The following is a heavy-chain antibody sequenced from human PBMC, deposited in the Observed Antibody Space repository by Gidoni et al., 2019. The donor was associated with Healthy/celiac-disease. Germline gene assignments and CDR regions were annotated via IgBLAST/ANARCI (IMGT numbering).Heavy chain of an antibody. CDR2: IYYSGST. D-gene: IGHD5-12*01. CDR3: ARSEYSSYGIDK. J-gene: IGHJ4*02. V-gene: IGHV4-30-4*01. Sequence: QVHLQESGPGLVKPSQTLSLTCTVSRGSISSGDYYWSWIRQPPGKGLEWIGYIYYSGSTYYNPSLKSRVTISVDTSKNQFSLKLSSVTAADTAVYYGARSEYSSYGIDKWGQGTLVTVSS. CDR1: RGSISSGDYY.